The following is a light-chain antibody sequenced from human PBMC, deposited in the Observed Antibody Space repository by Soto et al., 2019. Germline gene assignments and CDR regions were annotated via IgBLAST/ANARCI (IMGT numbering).Light chain of an antibody. CDR3: QQYNNWPPDRT. V-gene: IGKV3-15*01. CDR2: GAS. J-gene: IGKJ1*01. Sequence: EIVMTQSPATLSVSPGERAPLSCRASQSVSSNLAWYQQKPGQAPRLLIYGASTRATCIPARFSGSGSGTEFTITISSLQSEDFAIYFCQQYNNWPPDRTFGQGTKVEIK. CDR1: QSVSSN.